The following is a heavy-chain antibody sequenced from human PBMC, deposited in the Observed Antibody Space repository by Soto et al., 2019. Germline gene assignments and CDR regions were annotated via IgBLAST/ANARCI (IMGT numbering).Heavy chain of an antibody. D-gene: IGHD3-3*02. Sequence: QVQLEQSGPEVKKPGSSVKVSCKASGGTFRNSAISWVRQAPGQGLEWMGGIMPIFRTPDYAQKFQGRVTITADESASTAYMELTGLRSXDTXXXXXXXXXXXXXXXXXXXXILDVWGHGTTVT. CDR1: GGTFRNSA. CDR2: IMPIFRTP. J-gene: IGHJ6*02. V-gene: IGHV1-69*12. CDR3: XXXXXXXXXXXXXXXILDV.